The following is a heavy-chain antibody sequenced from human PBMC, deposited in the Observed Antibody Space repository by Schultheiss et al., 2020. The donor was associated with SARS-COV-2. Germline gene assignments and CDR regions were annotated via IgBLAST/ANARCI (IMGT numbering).Heavy chain of an antibody. D-gene: IGHD3-3*01. Sequence: GSLRLSCAVYGGSFSGYYWSWIRQPPGKGLEWIGEINHSGSTNYNPSLKSRVTISVDTSKNQFSLKLSSVTAADTAVYYCARGPGGRFLEWLPEDWFDPWGQGTLVTVSS. V-gene: IGHV4-34*01. J-gene: IGHJ5*02. CDR3: ARGPGGRFLEWLPEDWFDP. CDR1: GGSFSGYY. CDR2: INHSGST.